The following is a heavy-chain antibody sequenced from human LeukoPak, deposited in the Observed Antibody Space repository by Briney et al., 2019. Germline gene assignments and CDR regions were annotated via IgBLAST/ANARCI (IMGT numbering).Heavy chain of an antibody. CDR1: GFTFSTFA. V-gene: IGHV3-23*01. Sequence: GGSLRLSCAASGFTFSTFAMIWVRQPPGKGLEWVSSIFPSGGEIHYADSVRGRFTISRDNSKSTLSLQMNSLRAEDTAIYYCATYRRVLLPFEYWGQGTLVTVSS. J-gene: IGHJ4*02. CDR3: ATYRRVLLPFEY. D-gene: IGHD2-8*02. CDR2: IFPSGGEI.